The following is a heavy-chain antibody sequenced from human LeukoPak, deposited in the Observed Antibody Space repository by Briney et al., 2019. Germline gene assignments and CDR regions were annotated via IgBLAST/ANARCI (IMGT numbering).Heavy chain of an antibody. CDR3: ARGYYDSSGYCSFDY. CDR1: GFTFSSYS. V-gene: IGHV3-48*02. Sequence: PGGSLRLSCAASGFTFSSYSMNWVRQAPGKGLEWVSCISSSSSTIYYADSVKGRFTISRDNAKNSLYLQMNSLRDEDTAVYYCARGYYDSSGYCSFDYWGQGTLVTVSS. D-gene: IGHD3-22*01. J-gene: IGHJ4*02. CDR2: ISSSSSTI.